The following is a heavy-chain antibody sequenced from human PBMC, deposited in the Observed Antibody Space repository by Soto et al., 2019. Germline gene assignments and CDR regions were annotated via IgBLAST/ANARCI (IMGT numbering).Heavy chain of an antibody. J-gene: IGHJ3*02. CDR1: GFTFCSYS. CDR3: ARWGVGGEAFDI. D-gene: IGHD3-10*01. V-gene: IGHV3-21*01. Sequence: PGGSLRLSCAASGFTFCSYSMNWVRQAPGKGLEWASSISSSSSYIYYADSVKGRFTISRDNAKNSLYLQMNSLRAEDTAVYYCARWGVGGEAFDIWGQGTMVTVSS. CDR2: ISSSSSYI.